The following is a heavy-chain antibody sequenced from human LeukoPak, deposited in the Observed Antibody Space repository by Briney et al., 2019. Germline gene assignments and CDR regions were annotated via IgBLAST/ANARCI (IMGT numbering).Heavy chain of an antibody. CDR3: AKSGYYPKYFDY. V-gene: IGHV3-30*18. Sequence: GGSLRLSCAVSGFTFRSYGMHWVRQAPGKGLEWVAVISYDGTNKYYADSVKGRFTISRDNSKNTLYLQMNSLRAEDTAVYYCAKSGYYPKYFDYWGQGTLVTVSS. D-gene: IGHD3-9*01. J-gene: IGHJ4*02. CDR1: GFTFRSYG. CDR2: ISYDGTNK.